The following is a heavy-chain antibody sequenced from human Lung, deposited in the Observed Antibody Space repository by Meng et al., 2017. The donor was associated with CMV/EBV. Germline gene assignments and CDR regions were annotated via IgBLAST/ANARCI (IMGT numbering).Heavy chain of an antibody. V-gene: IGHV3-21*01. J-gene: IGHJ4*02. CDR3: ATNKGFNYLLC. CDR2: ISSSRSYI. CDR1: GFSFSSYT. Sequence: GGSLGLXCAPSGFSFSSYTLHWVRQAPGKGLEWVASISSSRSYINYADSVKGRFTISRDNAKNSLYLQMSSLRAEDTAVYFCATNKGFNYLLCWGQGTLVTVSS. D-gene: IGHD2/OR15-2a*01.